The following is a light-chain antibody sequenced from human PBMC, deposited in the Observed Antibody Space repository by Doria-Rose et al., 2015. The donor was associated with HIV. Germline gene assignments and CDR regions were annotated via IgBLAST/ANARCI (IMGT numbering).Light chain of an antibody. CDR1: SSNIGSNT. V-gene: IGLV1-44*01. CDR3: AAWDDSLNGWV. J-gene: IGLJ2*01. CDR2: RNN. Sequence: ELTQPPSAPGTPGQRVTIPCSGSSSNIGSNTVNWYQQLPGTAPKLLIYRNNQRPSGVPDRFSGSKSGTSASLAISGLQAEDEADYYCAAWDDSLNGWVFGGGTKLTVL.